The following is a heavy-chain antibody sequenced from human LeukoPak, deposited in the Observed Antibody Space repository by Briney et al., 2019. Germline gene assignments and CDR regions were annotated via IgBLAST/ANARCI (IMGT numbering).Heavy chain of an antibody. CDR2: INAGNGNT. V-gene: IGHV1-3*01. J-gene: IGHJ4*02. D-gene: IGHD3-9*01. CDR1: GYTFTSYA. CDR3: ASPPILLTGYGT. Sequence: ASVKVSCKASGYTFTSYAMHWVRQAPGQRLEWMGWINAGNGNTKYSQKFQGRVTITRDTSASTAYMELSSLRSEDTAVYYCASPPILLTGYGTWAQGPLVTVPS.